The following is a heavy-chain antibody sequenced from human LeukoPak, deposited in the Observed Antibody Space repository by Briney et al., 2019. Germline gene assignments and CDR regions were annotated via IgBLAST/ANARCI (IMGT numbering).Heavy chain of an antibody. CDR2: INRDGSST. J-gene: IGHJ4*02. CDR3: TTHRGEWVVDF. CDR1: GFTFSSHW. V-gene: IGHV3-74*01. D-gene: IGHD3-16*01. Sequence: GGSLRLSCAASGFTFSSHWMHWVRQAPGKGLVWVSRINRDGSSTSYADSVKGRFTISRDNAKNTLYLQMNSLKTEDTAGYYCTTHRGEWVVDFRGQGSLVTVSS.